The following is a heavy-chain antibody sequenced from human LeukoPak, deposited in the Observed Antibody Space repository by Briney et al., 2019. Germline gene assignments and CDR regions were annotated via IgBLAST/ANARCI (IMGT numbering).Heavy chain of an antibody. CDR2: IRGNGGGT. Sequence: GGSLRLSCVASGFTFDDYGMNWVRQAPGKGLEWVSIIRGNGGGTYYADSVKGRFNIFRDNSENTLYLQMNSLRVDDTAVYYCARVGQYYDFWSGFDFWGQGALVIVSS. V-gene: IGHV3-23*01. J-gene: IGHJ4*02. D-gene: IGHD3-3*01. CDR3: ARVGQYYDFWSGFDF. CDR1: GFTFDDYG.